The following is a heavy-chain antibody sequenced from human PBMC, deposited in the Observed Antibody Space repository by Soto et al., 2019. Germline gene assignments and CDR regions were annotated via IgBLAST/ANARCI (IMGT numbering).Heavy chain of an antibody. D-gene: IGHD2-2*01. CDR3: ARLHCTSTNCSDTYYYGMDV. CDR1: GFTFSNYE. J-gene: IGHJ6*02. V-gene: IGHV3-48*03. CDR2: ITSGGSPM. Sequence: ESGGGLVQPGGSLRLSCAASGFTFSNYEMNWVRQAPGKGLEWVAYITSGGSPMYYADSVKGRFTISRDNVRNSLFLQMNSLRAEDTAVYYCARLHCTSTNCSDTYYYGMDVWGPGTTVTVSS.